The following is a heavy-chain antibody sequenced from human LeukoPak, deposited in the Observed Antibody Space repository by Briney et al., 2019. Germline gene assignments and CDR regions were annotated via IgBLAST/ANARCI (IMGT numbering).Heavy chain of an antibody. D-gene: IGHD2-2*01. CDR1: GGSFSGYY. V-gene: IGHV4-34*01. Sequence: SETLSLTCAVYGGSFSGYYWSWIRQPPGKGLEWIGEINHSGSTNYNPSLESRVTISVDTSKNQFSLKLSSVTAADTAVYYCARGNRYCSSTSCYVGRFDYWGQGTLVTVSS. CDR3: ARGNRYCSSTSCYVGRFDY. CDR2: INHSGST. J-gene: IGHJ4*02.